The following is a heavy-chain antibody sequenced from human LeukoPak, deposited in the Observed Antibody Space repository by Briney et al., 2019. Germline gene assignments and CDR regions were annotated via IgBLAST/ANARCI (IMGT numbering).Heavy chain of an antibody. CDR1: GGSISSYY. J-gene: IGHJ4*02. CDR3: ARSYYYDSSGPLDY. Sequence: SETPSFTCTVSGGSISSYYWSWIRQPPGKGLEWIGYIYYSGSTNYNPSLKSRVTISVDTSKNQFSLKLSSVTAADTAVYYCARSYYYDSSGPLDYWGQGTLVTVSS. D-gene: IGHD3-22*01. CDR2: IYYSGST. V-gene: IGHV4-59*01.